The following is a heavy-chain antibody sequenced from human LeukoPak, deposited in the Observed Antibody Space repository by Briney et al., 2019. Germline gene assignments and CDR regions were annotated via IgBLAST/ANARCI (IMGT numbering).Heavy chain of an antibody. D-gene: IGHD3-10*01. V-gene: IGHV1-3*01. CDR3: ARDMGASGSYSY. J-gene: IGHJ4*02. Sequence: ASVKVSCKASGYTFTNYAIHWVRQAPGQRLEWMGWINAGYSNTKYSQKFQGRVTITMDTSASTAYMELSSLRSEDTAVYYCARDMGASGSYSYWGQGTLITVSS. CDR1: GYTFTNYA. CDR2: INAGYSNT.